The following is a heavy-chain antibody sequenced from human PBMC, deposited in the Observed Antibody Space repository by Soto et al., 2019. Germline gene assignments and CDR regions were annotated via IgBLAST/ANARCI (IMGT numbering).Heavy chain of an antibody. CDR2: VIPTLGTA. V-gene: IGHV1-69*01. CDR3: ASDYGEIDAFDI. D-gene: IGHD4-17*01. Sequence: QVQLVQSGAEVKKPGSSVKVSCKTSGGPFNNHAINWVRQAPGQGLEWVGLVIPTLGTADYAQKFQGRVTMTADEVTNTAYMELSSLRSDDTGVYYCASDYGEIDAFDIWGQGTSVTVSS. J-gene: IGHJ3*02. CDR1: GGPFNNHA.